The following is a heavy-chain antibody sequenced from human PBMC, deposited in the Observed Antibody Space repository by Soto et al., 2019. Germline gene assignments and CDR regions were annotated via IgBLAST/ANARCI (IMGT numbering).Heavy chain of an antibody. D-gene: IGHD1-26*01. CDR3: ARDRSGSYCIDY. CDR1: GFTFSSYA. CDR2: ITYDGSNQ. Sequence: GGSLRLSCAASGFTFSSYAMHWVRQAPGKGLEWVAVITYDGSNQYYVDSVKGRFTISRDDSKNTLYLQMNSLRGEDTAVYYCARDRSGSYCIDYWGQGTLGTVSS. J-gene: IGHJ4*02. V-gene: IGHV3-30-3*01.